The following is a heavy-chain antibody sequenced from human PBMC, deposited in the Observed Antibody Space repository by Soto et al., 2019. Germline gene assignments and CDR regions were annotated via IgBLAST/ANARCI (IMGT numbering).Heavy chain of an antibody. D-gene: IGHD5-12*01. J-gene: IGHJ3*02. CDR2: ISSSGSTI. V-gene: IGHV3-48*03. CDR1: GFTFSSYE. Sequence: PGGPLRLSCAASGFTFSSYEMNWVRQAPGKGLEWVSYISSSGSTIYYADSVKGRFTISRDNAKNSLYLQMNSLRAEDTAVYYCARENIVATVDDAFDIWGQGTMVTVSS. CDR3: ARENIVATVDDAFDI.